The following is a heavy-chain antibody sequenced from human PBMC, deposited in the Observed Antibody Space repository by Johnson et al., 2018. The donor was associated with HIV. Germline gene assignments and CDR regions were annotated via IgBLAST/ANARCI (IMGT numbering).Heavy chain of an antibody. CDR3: ARDGPWLQSQRDAFDI. D-gene: IGHD5-24*01. J-gene: IGHJ3*02. Sequence: VQLVESGGGLVQPGGSLRLSCVASGFTFSSYAMNWVRQAPGKGLEWVANIKQDGTEKYCVGSVKGRFTISRDNAKNSLYLQMSSLRAEDTAVYYCARDGPWLQSQRDAFDIWGQGTMVTVSS. V-gene: IGHV3-7*01. CDR1: GFTFSSYA. CDR2: IKQDGTEK.